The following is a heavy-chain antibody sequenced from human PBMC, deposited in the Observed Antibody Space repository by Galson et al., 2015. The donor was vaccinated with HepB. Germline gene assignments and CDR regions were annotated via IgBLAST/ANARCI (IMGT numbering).Heavy chain of an antibody. D-gene: IGHD1-26*01. CDR2: IWYDGSNK. V-gene: IGHV3-33*01. J-gene: IGHJ4*02. CDR1: GFTFSSHG. CDR3: ARDSEGGSYSSYAWL. Sequence: SLRLSCAASGFTFSSHGMHWVRQAPGKGLEWVAVIWYDGSNKYYADSVKGRFTISRDNSKNTLYLQMNSLRAEDTAVYYCARDSEGGSYSSYAWLWGQGTLVTISS.